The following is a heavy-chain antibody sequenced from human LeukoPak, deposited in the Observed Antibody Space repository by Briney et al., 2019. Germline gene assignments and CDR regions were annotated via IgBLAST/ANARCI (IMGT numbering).Heavy chain of an antibody. CDR2: ISAYNGNT. V-gene: IGHV1-18*01. CDR3: ARVPSMIVVVITGDYYFDY. CDR1: GGTFSSYA. D-gene: IGHD3-22*01. Sequence: ASVKVSCKASGGTFSSYAISWVRQAPGQGLKWMGWISAYNGNTNYAQKLQGRVTMTTDTSTSTAYMELRSLRSDDTAVYYCARVPSMIVVVITGDYYFDYWGQGTLVTVSS. J-gene: IGHJ4*02.